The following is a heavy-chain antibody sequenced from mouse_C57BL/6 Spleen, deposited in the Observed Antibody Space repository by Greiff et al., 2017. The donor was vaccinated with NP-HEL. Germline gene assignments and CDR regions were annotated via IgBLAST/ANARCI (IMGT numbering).Heavy chain of an antibody. CDR3: ARDLTGTD. V-gene: IGHV3-6*01. CDR1: GYSITSGYY. CDR2: ISYDGSN. D-gene: IGHD4-1*01. Sequence: DVQLQESGPGLVKPSQSLSLTCSVTGYSITSGYYWNWIRQFPGNKLEWMGYISYDGSNNYNPSLKNRISITRDTSKNQFFLKLNSVTTEDTATYYCARDLTGTDWGQGTTLTVSS. J-gene: IGHJ2*01.